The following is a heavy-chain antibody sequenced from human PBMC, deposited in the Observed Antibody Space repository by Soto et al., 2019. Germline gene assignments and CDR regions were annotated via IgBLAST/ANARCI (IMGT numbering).Heavy chain of an antibody. D-gene: IGHD6-13*01. V-gene: IGHV4-61*01. CDR2: IYYSGST. CDR3: ARRCGAAVDY. CDR1: GDSVSSGSYY. Sequence: SETLSLTCTVSGDSVSSGSYYWSWIRQPPGKGLEWIGYIYYSGSTNYNPSLKSRVTISVDTSKNQFSLKLSSVTAADTAVYYCARRCGAAVDYWGQGTLVTVSS. J-gene: IGHJ4*02.